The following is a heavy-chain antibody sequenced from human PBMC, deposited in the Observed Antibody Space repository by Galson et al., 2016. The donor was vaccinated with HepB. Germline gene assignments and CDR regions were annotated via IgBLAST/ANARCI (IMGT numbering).Heavy chain of an antibody. V-gene: IGHV4-59*01. Sequence: LSLTCTVSGASISGYYLSWIRQPPGKGLEWIGYIYYSGRTHYNPSLKSRVNISVDTSKNQFSLKLSSVTAADTAVYYCARDDSGGWYGFHYGMDVWGQGTTVTVSS. D-gene: IGHD6-19*01. CDR2: IYYSGRT. CDR3: ARDDSGGWYGFHYGMDV. CDR1: GASISGYY. J-gene: IGHJ6*02.